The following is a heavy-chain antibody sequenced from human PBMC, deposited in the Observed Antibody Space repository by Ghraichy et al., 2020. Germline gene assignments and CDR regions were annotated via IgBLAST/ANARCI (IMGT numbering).Heavy chain of an antibody. CDR2: FDPEDGET. CDR3: ATPSMVRGPVGAFDI. J-gene: IGHJ3*02. Sequence: ASVKVSCKVSGYTLTELSMHWVRQAPGKGLEWMGGFDPEDGETIYAQKFQGRVTMTEDTSTDTAYMELSSLRSEDTAVYYCATPSMVRGPVGAFDIWGQGTMVTVSS. CDR1: GYTLTELS. D-gene: IGHD3-10*01. V-gene: IGHV1-24*01.